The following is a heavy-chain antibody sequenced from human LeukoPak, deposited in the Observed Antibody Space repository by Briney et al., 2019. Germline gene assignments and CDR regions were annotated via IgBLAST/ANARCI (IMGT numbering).Heavy chain of an antibody. Sequence: PGGSLRLSCVASGFSFNKYAMDWVRQAPGKGLEWVASISFDDTNKVYSDSVKGRFTVSRDNAKNSLFLQMNSLRAEDTAVYYCARDKTRYFDWFLYYYMDVWGKGTTVTVPS. D-gene: IGHD3-9*01. V-gene: IGHV3-30-3*01. CDR1: GFSFNKYA. CDR2: ISFDDTNK. CDR3: ARDKTRYFDWFLYYYMDV. J-gene: IGHJ6*03.